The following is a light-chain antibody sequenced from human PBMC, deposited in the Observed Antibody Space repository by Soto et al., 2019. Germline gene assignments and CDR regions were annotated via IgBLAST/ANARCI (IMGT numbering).Light chain of an antibody. Sequence: QSVLTQPASVSGSPGQSITISCTGTSSDIGAYDYVSWYQQYPGRVPKLLIHEVTNRPSGVSDRFSGSKSGNTASLTISGLQTEDEADYYCSSHAGSSAFYVFGPGTKLTVL. J-gene: IGLJ1*01. CDR3: SSHAGSSAFYV. V-gene: IGLV2-14*01. CDR2: EVT. CDR1: SSDIGAYDY.